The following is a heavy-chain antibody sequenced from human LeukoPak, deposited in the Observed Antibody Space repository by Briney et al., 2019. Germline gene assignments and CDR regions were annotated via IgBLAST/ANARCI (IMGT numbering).Heavy chain of an antibody. CDR1: GYTLTELS. V-gene: IGHV1-24*01. J-gene: IGHJ5*02. CDR3: ASSGYCSSTSCFNLHNWFDP. D-gene: IGHD2-2*01. Sequence: ASVKVSCKVSGYTLTELSMHWVRQAPGKGLEWMGGFDPEDGETIYPQKFQGRVTMTEDTSTDTAYMELSSLRSEDTAVYYCASSGYCSSTSCFNLHNWFDPWGQGTLVTVSS. CDR2: FDPEDGET.